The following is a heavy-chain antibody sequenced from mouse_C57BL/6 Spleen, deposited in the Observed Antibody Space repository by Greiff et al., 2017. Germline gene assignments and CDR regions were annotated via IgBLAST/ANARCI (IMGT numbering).Heavy chain of an antibody. Sequence: EVQLVESGGDLVKPGGSLKLSCAASGFTFSSYGMSWVRQTPDKRLEWVATISSGGSYTYYPDSVKGRFTISRDNAKNTLYLQMSSLKSEDTAMYYCARQDYDYDHYFDYWGQGTTLTVSS. V-gene: IGHV5-6*01. CDR1: GFTFSSYG. CDR3: ARQDYDYDHYFDY. D-gene: IGHD2-4*01. CDR2: ISSGGSYT. J-gene: IGHJ2*01.